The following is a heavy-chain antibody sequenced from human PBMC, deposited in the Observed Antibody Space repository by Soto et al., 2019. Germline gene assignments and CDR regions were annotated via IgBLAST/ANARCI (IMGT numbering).Heavy chain of an antibody. CDR2: INSDGSST. CDR1: GFTFSSYW. J-gene: IGHJ4*02. D-gene: IGHD3-16*02. CDR3: ARGRGFGGVIKYYFDC. Sequence: EVQLVESGGGLVQPGGSLRLSCAASGFTFSSYWMHWVRQAPGKGLVWVSRINSDGSSTSYADSVKGRFTISRDNAKNTLYLQMNSLRAEDTAVYYCARGRGFGGVIKYYFDCWGQGTLVTVSS. V-gene: IGHV3-74*01.